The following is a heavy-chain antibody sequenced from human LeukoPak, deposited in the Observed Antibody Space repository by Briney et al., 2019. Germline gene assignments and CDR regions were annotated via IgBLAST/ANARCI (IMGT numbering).Heavy chain of an antibody. Sequence: SVKVSCKASGGTFSSYAISWVRQAPGQGLEWMGGIIPIFGTANYAQKFQGRVTITADESTSTAYMELSSLRSEDTAVYYCASGCSSTSCYSYYFDYWGQGTLVTVSS. CDR3: ASGCSSTSCYSYYFDY. CDR2: IIPIFGTA. D-gene: IGHD2-2*02. J-gene: IGHJ4*02. V-gene: IGHV1-69*13. CDR1: GGTFSSYA.